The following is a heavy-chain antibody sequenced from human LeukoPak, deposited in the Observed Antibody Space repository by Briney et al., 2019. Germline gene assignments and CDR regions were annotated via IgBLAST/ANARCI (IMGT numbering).Heavy chain of an antibody. J-gene: IGHJ4*02. V-gene: IGHV4-34*01. CDR1: GGSFSGYY. CDR3: ARGRGAVGR. Sequence: PSQTLSLTCAVYGGSFSGYYWSWIRQPPGKGLEWIGEINHSGSTNYNPSLKSRVTISVDTSKNQFSLKLSSVTAADTAVYYCARGRGAVGRWGQGTLVTVSS. D-gene: IGHD6-19*01. CDR2: INHSGST.